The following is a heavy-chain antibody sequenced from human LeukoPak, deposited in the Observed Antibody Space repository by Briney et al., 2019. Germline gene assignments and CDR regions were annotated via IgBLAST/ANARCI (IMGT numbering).Heavy chain of an antibody. CDR3: ARDQYGDYVGWFDP. CDR1: GFTFSSYG. V-gene: IGHV3-23*01. Sequence: GRSLRLSCAASGFTFSSYGMHWVRQAPGKGLEWVSTISGSAGGTYYADSVEGRFTISRDNSKNVLYLQMNNLRAEDTAIYYCARDQYGDYVGWFDPWGQGTLVTVSS. CDR2: ISGSAGGT. J-gene: IGHJ5*02. D-gene: IGHD4-17*01.